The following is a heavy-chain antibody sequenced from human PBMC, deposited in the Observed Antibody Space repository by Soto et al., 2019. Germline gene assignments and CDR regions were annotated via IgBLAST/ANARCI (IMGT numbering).Heavy chain of an antibody. Sequence: QVQLVQSGPEVKKTGASVTVSCKTSGYTFTDHCIDWVRQAPGQGLEWVGWVSSYNGNTNYAYNLKDRVIMTTDASTSTAYMELRGLRSDDTAVYYCAREVEGSYSPADFWGQGTPVTVSS. V-gene: IGHV1-18*01. CDR2: VSSYNGNT. CDR1: GYTFTDHC. D-gene: IGHD3-10*01. CDR3: AREVEGSYSPADF. J-gene: IGHJ4*02.